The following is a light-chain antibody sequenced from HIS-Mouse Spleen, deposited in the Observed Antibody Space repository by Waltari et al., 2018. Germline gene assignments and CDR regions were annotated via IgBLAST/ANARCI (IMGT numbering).Light chain of an antibody. V-gene: IGLV3-10*01. Sequence: SYELTQPPSVSVSPGQTARITCSGDALPKKYAYWYQQKPGRAPGLVINEDSKRPSGIPERFSGSSSGTMATLTISGAQVEDEADYYCYSTDSSGNHRVFGGGTKLTVL. J-gene: IGLJ2*01. CDR1: ALPKKY. CDR3: YSTDSSGNHRV. CDR2: EDS.